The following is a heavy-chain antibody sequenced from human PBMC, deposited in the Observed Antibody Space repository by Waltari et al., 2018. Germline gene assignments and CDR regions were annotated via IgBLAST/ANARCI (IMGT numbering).Heavy chain of an antibody. Sequence: EVQLVESGGGLVQPGGSLRLSCAASGFTFSSYWMHWVRQAPGKGRVWVSRTKGKGSSASYADCVKGRFTLSRDNAKNTLYMQMNSLRVEDTAVYYCVRATLVGASTRAGLDPWGQGTLVTVSS. V-gene: IGHV3-74*01. CDR3: VRATLVGASTRAGLDP. CDR2: TKGKGSSA. J-gene: IGHJ5*02. D-gene: IGHD1-26*01. CDR1: GFTFSSYW.